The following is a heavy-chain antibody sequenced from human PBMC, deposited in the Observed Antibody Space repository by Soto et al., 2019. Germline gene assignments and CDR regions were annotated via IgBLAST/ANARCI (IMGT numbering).Heavy chain of an antibody. CDR1: GGSISSSSYY. CDR3: ARGMTTVTTFDY. CDR2: IYYSGST. Sequence: SETLSLTCTVSGGSISSSSYYWGWIRQPPGKGLEWIGYIYYSGSTNYNPSLKSRVTISVDRSKNQFSLKLSSVTAADTAVYYCARGMTTVTTFDYWGQGTLVTVSS. D-gene: IGHD4-17*01. J-gene: IGHJ4*02. V-gene: IGHV4-61*05.